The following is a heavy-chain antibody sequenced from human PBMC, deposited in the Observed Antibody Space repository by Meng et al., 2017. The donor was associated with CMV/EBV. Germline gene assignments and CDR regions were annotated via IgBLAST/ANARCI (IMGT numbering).Heavy chain of an antibody. Sequence: ASVKVSCKASGYTFTSYRISWVRQAPGQGREWMGWISAYNGNTNYAQKLQGRVTMTTDTSTSTAYMELRSLRSDDTAVYYCARDLQLNLRFLEWLPLGGNYYYGMDVWGQGTTVTVSS. V-gene: IGHV1-18*01. J-gene: IGHJ6*02. CDR3: ARDLQLNLRFLEWLPLGGNYYYGMDV. CDR1: GYTFTSYR. D-gene: IGHD3-3*01. CDR2: ISAYNGNT.